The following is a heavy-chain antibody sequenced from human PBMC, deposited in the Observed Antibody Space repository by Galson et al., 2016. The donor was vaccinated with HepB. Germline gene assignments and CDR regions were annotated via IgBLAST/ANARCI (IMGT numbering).Heavy chain of an antibody. CDR1: GYTFTSYS. Sequence: SGYTFTSYSIHWVRQAPGQRLEWMGWINSANAKAQYSQKFQGRVTITRDSSATTANMELSSLGSEDTAVYYCARSLQESYGSAWFLFDNWGQGTLVTVSS. J-gene: IGHJ4*02. V-gene: IGHV1-3*01. CDR2: INSANAKA. D-gene: IGHD6-19*01. CDR3: ARSLQESYGSAWFLFDN.